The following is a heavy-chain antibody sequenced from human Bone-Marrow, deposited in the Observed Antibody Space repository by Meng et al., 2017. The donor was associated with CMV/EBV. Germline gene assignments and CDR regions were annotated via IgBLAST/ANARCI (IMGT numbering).Heavy chain of an antibody. Sequence: ASVKVSCKASGYTFTSYDINWVRQATGQGLEWMGWMNPNSGNTVYAQKFQGRVTITRNTSISTAYMELSSVTAADTAVYYCARLIVVVPARGWFDPWGQGTLVTVSS. V-gene: IGHV1-8*02. CDR2: MNPNSGNT. CDR3: ARLIVVVPARGWFDP. D-gene: IGHD2-2*01. J-gene: IGHJ5*02. CDR1: GYTFTSYD.